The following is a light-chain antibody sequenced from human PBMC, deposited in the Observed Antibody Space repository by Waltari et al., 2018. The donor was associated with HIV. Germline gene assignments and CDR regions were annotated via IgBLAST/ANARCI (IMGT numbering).Light chain of an antibody. CDR1: QSVSSY. CDR3: QQRSNWLT. CDR2: DAS. Sequence: EIVLTQSPDLQSVTPKEKVTITCRASQSVSSYLAWYQQKPGQAPRLLIYDASNRATGIPARFSGSGSGTDFTLTISSLEPEDFAVYYCQQRSNWLTFGGGTKVEIK. V-gene: IGKV3-11*01. J-gene: IGKJ4*01.